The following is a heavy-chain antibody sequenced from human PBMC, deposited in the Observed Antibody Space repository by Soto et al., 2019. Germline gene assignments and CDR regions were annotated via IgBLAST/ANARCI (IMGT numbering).Heavy chain of an antibody. CDR2: IIPIFGTA. D-gene: IGHD5-18*01. V-gene: IGHV1-69*06. CDR1: GGTFSSYA. J-gene: IGHJ3*02. CDR3: ARDSGYSYGPDAFDI. Sequence: ASVKVSCKASGGTFSSYAISWVRQAPGQGLEWMGGIIPIFGTANCAQKFQGRVTITADKSTSTAYMELSSLRSEDTAVYYCARDSGYSYGPDAFDIWGQGTMVTVSS.